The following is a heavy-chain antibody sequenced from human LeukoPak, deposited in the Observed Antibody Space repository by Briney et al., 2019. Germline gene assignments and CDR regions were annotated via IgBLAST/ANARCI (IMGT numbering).Heavy chain of an antibody. CDR2: ISSSSSYI. CDR1: GFTFSSYS. V-gene: IGHV3-21*01. CDR3: ARVSRYSSPFDY. D-gene: IGHD6-19*01. J-gene: IGHJ4*02. Sequence: GGSLRLSCAASGFTFSSYSMNWVRQAPGKGLEWISSISSSSSYIYYADSVKGRFTISRDNAKNSLYLQMNSLRAEDTAVYYCARVSRYSSPFDYWGQGTLVTVSS.